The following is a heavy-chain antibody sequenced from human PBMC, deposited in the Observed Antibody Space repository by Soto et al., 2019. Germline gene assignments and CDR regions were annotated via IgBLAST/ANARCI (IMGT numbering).Heavy chain of an antibody. V-gene: IGHV4-59*01. D-gene: IGHD1-1*01. CDR3: ARGAYKYYYYGMDV. J-gene: IGHJ6*02. Sequence: QVQLQQSGPGLLKPSETLSLTCTVSGDSMTYYYWNWIRQTPGKGLEWIGNIYYSGTTYYNPSLKRRNTXCVXTXKNQFSLELRSMAAADTAMSYCARGAYKYYYYGMDVWGQGTTITVSS. CDR1: GDSMTYYY. CDR2: IYYSGTT.